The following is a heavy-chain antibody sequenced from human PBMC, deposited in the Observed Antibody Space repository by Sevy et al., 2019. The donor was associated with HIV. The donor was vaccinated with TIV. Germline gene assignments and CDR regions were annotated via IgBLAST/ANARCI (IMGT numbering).Heavy chain of an antibody. CDR3: ARGGPWDTSSYYSGYFDS. CDR1: GFTFNTYA. Sequence: GGSLRLSCAVFGFTFNTYAMHWVRQGPGKGLEWVAIISYDGSKTYYAESVKGRFTISRDNSKNTLYLQMNSLRFEDTAIYYCARGGPWDTSSYYSGYFDSWGQGTLVTVSS. CDR2: ISYDGSKT. V-gene: IGHV3-30*04. J-gene: IGHJ4*02. D-gene: IGHD3-22*01.